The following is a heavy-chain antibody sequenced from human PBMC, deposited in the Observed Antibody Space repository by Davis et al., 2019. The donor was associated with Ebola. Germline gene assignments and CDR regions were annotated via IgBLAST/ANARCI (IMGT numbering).Heavy chain of an antibody. CDR3: ARVIFSGWYYAFDI. CDR1: GGSLSGYS. J-gene: IGHJ3*02. CDR2: FAHSGSS. V-gene: IGHV4-34*01. Sequence: MPSETLSLTCNVSGGSLSGYSWSWIRQSPGKGLEWIGEFAHSGSSNYNPSLKSRVSILGDTSKNQFSLELTSGTAADTATYYCARVIFSGWYYAFDIWGQGTMVIVSS. D-gene: IGHD6-13*01.